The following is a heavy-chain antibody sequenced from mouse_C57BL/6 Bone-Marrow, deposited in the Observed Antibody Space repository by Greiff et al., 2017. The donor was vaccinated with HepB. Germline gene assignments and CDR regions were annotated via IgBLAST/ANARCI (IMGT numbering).Heavy chain of an antibody. D-gene: IGHD1-1*01. CDR2: ISYDGSN. V-gene: IGHV3-6*01. Sequence: EVQLQESGPGLVKPSQSLSLTCSVTGYSITSGYYWNWIRQFPGNKLEWMGYISYDGSNNYNPSLKNRISITRDTSKNQFFLKLNSVTTEDTATYYCARVDYYGSSYVRYFDVWCTGTTVTVSS. J-gene: IGHJ1*03. CDR1: GYSITSGYY. CDR3: ARVDYYGSSYVRYFDV.